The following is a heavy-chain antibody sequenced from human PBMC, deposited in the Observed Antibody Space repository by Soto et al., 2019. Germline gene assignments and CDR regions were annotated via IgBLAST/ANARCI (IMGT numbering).Heavy chain of an antibody. V-gene: IGHV5-51*01. CDR2: IHPGESDT. Sequence: GESLKISCKSYGYSFTTYWIAWVRQMPGKGLEWMGSIHPGESDTRYSPSFQGQVTISADRPITTAYLQWSSLKASDTAMYYCARHEATYYNFYGMDVWGQGTTVTVS. CDR3: ARHEATYYNFYGMDV. J-gene: IGHJ6*02. CDR1: GYSFTTYW.